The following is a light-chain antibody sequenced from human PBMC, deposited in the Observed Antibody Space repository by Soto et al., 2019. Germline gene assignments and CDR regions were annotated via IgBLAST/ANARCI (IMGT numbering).Light chain of an antibody. V-gene: IGKV3D-15*01. CDR2: GAS. CDR1: QSVSSN. Sequence: EIVMTQSPATLSLSPGERATLSCRASQSVSSNLAWYQQKPGQAPRLLIYGASIRATGIPARFSGSGSGTEFTLTISSLQSEDFAVYYCQQYNNWPKTFGPGTKV. J-gene: IGKJ1*01. CDR3: QQYNNWPKT.